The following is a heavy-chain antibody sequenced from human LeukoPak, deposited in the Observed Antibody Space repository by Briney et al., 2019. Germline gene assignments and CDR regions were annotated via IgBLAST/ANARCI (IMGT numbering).Heavy chain of an antibody. D-gene: IGHD3-10*02. V-gene: IGHV3-11*04. CDR1: GFTFSDYY. CDR2: ISSSGSTI. CDR3: AELGITMIGGV. J-gene: IGHJ6*04. Sequence: GGSLRLSCAASGFTFSDYYMSCIRQAPGKGLEWVSYISSSGSTIYYADSVKGRFNISRDNAKNSLYLQMNSLRGEDTAVYYCAELGITMIGGVWGKGTTVTISS.